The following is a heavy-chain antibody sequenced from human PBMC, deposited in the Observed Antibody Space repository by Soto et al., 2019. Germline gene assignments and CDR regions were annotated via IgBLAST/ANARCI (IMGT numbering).Heavy chain of an antibody. D-gene: IGHD2-15*01. J-gene: IGHJ6*02. V-gene: IGHV3-7*01. CDR3: AVAYGLDV. Sequence: EVQLVESGGDLVQPGGSLRLSCAASGFTLNTYWMTWVRQAPGKGLEWLANIKQDGSEEYYVDSVKGRFTISRDNARHSVYLQMHDLRAEDTAVYYCAVAYGLDVWGQGTTVTVSS. CDR1: GFTLNTYW. CDR2: IKQDGSEE.